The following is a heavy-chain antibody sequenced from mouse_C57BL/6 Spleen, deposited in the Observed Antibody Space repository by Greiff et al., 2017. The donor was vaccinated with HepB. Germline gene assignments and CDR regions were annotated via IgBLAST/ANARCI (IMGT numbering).Heavy chain of an antibody. V-gene: IGHV1-39*01. Sequence: EVKLLESGPELVKPGASVKISCKASGYSFTDYNMNWVKQSNGKSLEWIGVINPNYGTTSYNQKFKGKATLTVDQSSSTAYMQLNSLTSEDSAVYYCAREGLRRDAMDYWGQGTSVTVSS. J-gene: IGHJ4*01. CDR2: INPNYGTT. CDR1: GYSFTDYN. D-gene: IGHD2-12*01. CDR3: AREGLRRDAMDY.